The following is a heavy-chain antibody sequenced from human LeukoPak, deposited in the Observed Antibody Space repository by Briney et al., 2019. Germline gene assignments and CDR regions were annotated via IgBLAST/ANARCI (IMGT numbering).Heavy chain of an antibody. Sequence: QPGGSLRLSCAASGFTVSSNYMSWVRQAPGKGLEWVSVIYSGGSTYYADSVKGRFTISRDNSKNSLYLQMNSLRAEDTALYYCAKDISGSYYGDYFDYWGQGTLVTVSS. CDR3: AKDISGSYYGDYFDY. CDR2: IYSGGST. D-gene: IGHD1-26*01. V-gene: IGHV3-53*05. J-gene: IGHJ4*02. CDR1: GFTVSSNY.